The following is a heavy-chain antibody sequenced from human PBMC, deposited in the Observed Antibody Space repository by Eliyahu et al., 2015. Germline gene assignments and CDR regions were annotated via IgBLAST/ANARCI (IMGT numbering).Heavy chain of an antibody. J-gene: IGHJ4*02. CDR3: TTVYLGATWD. V-gene: IGHV3-15*01. Sequence: EVQLVESGGGLVKPGGSLRLSCAASGFTFSSTWMRWVRQGPGKGLEWVGRIKSKTDGETADYAAPVKGRFTISRDDSKNTLYLQMNSLKTEDTAVYYCTTVYLGATWDWGQGTLVTVSS. D-gene: IGHD1-26*01. CDR1: GFTFSSTW. CDR2: IKSKTDGETA.